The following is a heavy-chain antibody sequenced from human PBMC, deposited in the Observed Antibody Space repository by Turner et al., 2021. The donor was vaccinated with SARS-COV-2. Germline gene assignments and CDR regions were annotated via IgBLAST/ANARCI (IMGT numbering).Heavy chain of an antibody. J-gene: IGHJ4*02. CDR3: TTVARWSLEY. V-gene: IGHV3-15*01. Sequence: EVQLVESGGGLVKPGGSLRLSCVDSGFTFSNAWMSWVRQAPGKGLEWVGRIKSKSDGGTTGYAAPVEGRFTISRDDSKNTLYLQMNSLKTEDTAVYYCTTVARWSLEYWGQGTLVTVSS. D-gene: IGHD3-10*01. CDR2: IKSKSDGGTT. CDR1: GFTFSNAW.